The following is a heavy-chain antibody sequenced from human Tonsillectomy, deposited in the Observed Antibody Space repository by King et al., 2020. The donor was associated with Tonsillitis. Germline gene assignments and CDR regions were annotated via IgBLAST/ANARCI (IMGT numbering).Heavy chain of an antibody. CDR3: ARVGWELLDGDSPFDY. V-gene: IGHV1-18*01. CDR1: GYTFTSYG. J-gene: IGHJ4*02. CDR2: ISPYNGNT. Sequence: QLVQSGAEVKKPGASVKVSCKASGYTFTSYGISWVRQAPGQGLEWMGWISPYNGNTNHAQKLQGRVTMTTDTSTSTAYMELRSLRSDDTAVYYCARVGWELLDGDSPFDYWGQGTLVTVSS. D-gene: IGHD1-26*01.